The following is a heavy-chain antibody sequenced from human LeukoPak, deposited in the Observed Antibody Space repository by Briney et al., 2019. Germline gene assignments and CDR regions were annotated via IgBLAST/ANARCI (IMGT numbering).Heavy chain of an antibody. CDR2: INPNSGGT. V-gene: IGHV1-2*06. Sequence: ASVKVSCKASGYTFTGDYIHWVRQAPGQGLEWMGRINPNSGGTNYAQKFQGRVTMTRDTSISTAYMELSRLRSDDTAVYYCARGSGGYSGYDYINFDYWGQGTLVTVSS. J-gene: IGHJ4*02. CDR3: ARGSGGYSGYDYINFDY. D-gene: IGHD5-12*01. CDR1: GYTFTGDY.